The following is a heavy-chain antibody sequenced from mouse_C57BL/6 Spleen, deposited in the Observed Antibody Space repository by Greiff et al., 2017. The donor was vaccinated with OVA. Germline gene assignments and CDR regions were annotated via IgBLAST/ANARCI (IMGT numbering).Heavy chain of an antibody. D-gene: IGHD1-1*01. CDR1: GYTFTRYW. CDR2: INPSNGGT. J-gene: IGHJ2*01. Sequence: QVQLQQPGTELVKPGASVKLSCKASGYTFTRYWMHWVKQRPGHGLEWIGNINPSNGGTNYNEKFKSKATLTVDKSSSTAYMQLSSLTSEDSAVYYCARERGYYYGSSCGYWGQGTTLTVSS. CDR3: ARERGYYYGSSCGY. V-gene: IGHV1-53*01.